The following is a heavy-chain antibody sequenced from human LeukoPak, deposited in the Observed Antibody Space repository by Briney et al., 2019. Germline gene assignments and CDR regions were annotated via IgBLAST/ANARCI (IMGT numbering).Heavy chain of an antibody. CDR3: ARGNGNGYFDL. CDR1: GGSIYSCY. J-gene: IGHJ2*01. Sequence: SETLSLTCTVSGGSIYSCYWSWIRQSPGGGLEWIGYTYYSGSTSYRPSLKSRATISVDRSSNQFSLKLKSVTAADTAVYYCARGNGNGYFDLWGRGTLVAVSS. CDR2: TYYSGST. V-gene: IGHV4-59*01. D-gene: IGHD1-1*01.